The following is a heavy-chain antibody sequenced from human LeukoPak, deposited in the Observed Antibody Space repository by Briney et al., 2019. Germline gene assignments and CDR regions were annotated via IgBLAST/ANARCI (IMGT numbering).Heavy chain of an antibody. V-gene: IGHV3-48*03. Sequence: TGGSLRLSCAASGFTVSSYEMNWVRQAPGKGLEWVSYISSSGSTIYYADSVKGRFTISRDNAKNSLYLQMNSLRAEDTAVYYCARDYDILTGDYYGMDVWGQGTTVTVSS. D-gene: IGHD3-9*01. CDR1: GFTVSSYE. J-gene: IGHJ6*02. CDR3: ARDYDILTGDYYGMDV. CDR2: ISSSGSTI.